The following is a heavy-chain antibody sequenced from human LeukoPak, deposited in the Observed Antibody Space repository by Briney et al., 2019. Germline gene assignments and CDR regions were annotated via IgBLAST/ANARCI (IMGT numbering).Heavy chain of an antibody. J-gene: IGHJ4*02. Sequence: SQTLSLTCAVYGGSFSGYYWSWIRQPPGKGLEWIGEINHSGSTNYNPSLKSRVTISVDTSKNQFSLKLSSVTAADTAVYYCARGRWDFGYWGLGTLVTVSS. CDR3: ARGRWDFGY. CDR2: INHSGST. V-gene: IGHV4-34*01. D-gene: IGHD1-26*01. CDR1: GGSFSGYY.